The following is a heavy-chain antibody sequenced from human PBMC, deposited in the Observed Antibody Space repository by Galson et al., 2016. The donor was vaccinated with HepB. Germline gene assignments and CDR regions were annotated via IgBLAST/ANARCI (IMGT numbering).Heavy chain of an antibody. CDR1: DYTFTDYD. V-gene: IGHV1-18*01. CDR2: ISTYNGNT. D-gene: IGHD7-27*01. Sequence: SVKVSCKASDYTFTDYDISWVRQAPGQGLEWMGWISTYNGNTNYAQSLQGRVTMTTDTSTSTAYLELRSLRSGDTAVYYCARDLKDWGLDYWGQGTLVTVSS. J-gene: IGHJ4*02. CDR3: ARDLKDWGLDY.